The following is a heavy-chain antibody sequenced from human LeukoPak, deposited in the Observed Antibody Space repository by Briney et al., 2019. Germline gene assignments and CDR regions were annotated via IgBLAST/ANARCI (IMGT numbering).Heavy chain of an antibody. D-gene: IGHD3-22*01. V-gene: IGHV3-23*01. Sequence: GGSLRLSCAASGFTFRSYDMSWVRQAPGKGLEWVPDITGTGGNTYYADSVKGRFTISRDNSKNTLYPQMNSLRDEDTAVYYCAKVKDTSGSRFDYWGQGTLVTVSS. CDR3: AKVKDTSGSRFDY. CDR2: ITGTGGNT. J-gene: IGHJ4*02. CDR1: GFTFRSYD.